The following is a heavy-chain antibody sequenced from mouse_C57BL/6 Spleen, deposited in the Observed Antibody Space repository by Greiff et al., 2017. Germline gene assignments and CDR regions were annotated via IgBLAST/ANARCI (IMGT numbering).Heavy chain of an antibody. CDR1: GYTFTSYW. J-gene: IGHJ2*01. D-gene: IGHD1-1*01. V-gene: IGHV1-5*01. CDR2: IYPGNSDT. Sequence: VQLQQSGPVLARPGASVKMSCKTSGYTFTSYWMHWVKQRPGQGLEWIGAIYPGNSDTSYNQKFKGKAKLTAVTSASTAYMELSSLTNEDSAVYYCTRSPPITTVVAPFDYWGQGTTLTVSS. CDR3: TRSPPITTVVAPFDY.